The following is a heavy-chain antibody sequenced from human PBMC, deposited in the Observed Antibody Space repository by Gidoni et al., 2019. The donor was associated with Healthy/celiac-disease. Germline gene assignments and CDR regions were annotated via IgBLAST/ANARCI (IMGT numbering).Heavy chain of an antibody. V-gene: IGHV3-23*04. CDR1: GFTFSSYA. CDR3: AKDSPDIVVVPAALNYYGMDV. Sequence: EVQLVESGGGLVQPGGSLRLSCAASGFTFSSYAMSWVRQAPGKGLEWVAAISGSGGSTYYADSVKGRFTISRDNSKNTLYLQMNSLRAEDTAVYYCAKDSPDIVVVPAALNYYGMDVWGQGTTVTVSS. CDR2: ISGSGGST. D-gene: IGHD2-2*01. J-gene: IGHJ6*02.